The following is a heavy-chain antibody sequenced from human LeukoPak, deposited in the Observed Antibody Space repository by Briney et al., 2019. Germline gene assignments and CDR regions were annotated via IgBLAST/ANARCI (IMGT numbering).Heavy chain of an antibody. J-gene: IGHJ4*02. CDR2: ISYDGSNK. CDR3: ARDYYETSDYSFDY. Sequence: PGGSLRLSCAASGFTFRTYWMSWVRQAPGKGLEWVAVISYDGSNKYYADSVKGRFTISRDNSKNTLYLQMNSLRAEDTAVYYCARDYYETSDYSFDYWGQGTLVTVSS. CDR1: GFTFRTYW. V-gene: IGHV3-30*03. D-gene: IGHD3-22*01.